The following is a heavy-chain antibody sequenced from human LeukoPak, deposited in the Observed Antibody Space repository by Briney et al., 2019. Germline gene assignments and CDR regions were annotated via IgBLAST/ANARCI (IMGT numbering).Heavy chain of an antibody. J-gene: IGHJ4*02. CDR1: GFTFSSYW. CDR3: ARDRKSMGIAVAGTFHY. D-gene: IGHD6-19*01. V-gene: IGHV3-74*01. Sequence: PGGSLRLSCAASGFTFSSYWMHWVRQAPGKGLVWVSRINSDGSSTSYADSVKGRFTISRDNAKNTLYLQMNSLRAEDTAVYYCARDRKSMGIAVAGTFHYWGQGTLVTVSS. CDR2: INSDGSST.